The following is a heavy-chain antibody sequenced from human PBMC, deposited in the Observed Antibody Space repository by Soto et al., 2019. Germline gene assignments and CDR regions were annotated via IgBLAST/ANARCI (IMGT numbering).Heavy chain of an antibody. Sequence: PGGSLRLSCAASGFTFRSYAMTWVRQAPGKGLEWVSSFSADGGTYYADSVKGRFTISRDNSKNTLYLQMNSLRAEDTAIYYCAKDGKVAAAAPSYWGQGTLVTVSS. CDR3: AKDGKVAAAAPSY. D-gene: IGHD6-13*01. J-gene: IGHJ4*02. V-gene: IGHV3-23*01. CDR1: GFTFRSYA. CDR2: FSADGGT.